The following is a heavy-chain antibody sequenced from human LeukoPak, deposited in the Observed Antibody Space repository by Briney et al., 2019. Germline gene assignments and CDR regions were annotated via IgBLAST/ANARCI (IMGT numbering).Heavy chain of an antibody. Sequence: SETLSLTCTVSGDSISSYYWSWIRQPPGKGLEWIGYIYASGTTTYNPSLQSRVTFSVDTSKNLFSLELTSMTAADTAVYFCARLNYYYETSGSYPYYFDYWGRGTLVTVSS. J-gene: IGHJ4*02. D-gene: IGHD3-22*01. CDR2: IYASGTT. CDR1: GDSISSYY. CDR3: ARLNYYYETSGSYPYYFDY. V-gene: IGHV4-4*09.